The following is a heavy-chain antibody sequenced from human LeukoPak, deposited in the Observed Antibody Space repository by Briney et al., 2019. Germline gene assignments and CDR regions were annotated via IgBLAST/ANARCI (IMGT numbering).Heavy chain of an antibody. J-gene: IGHJ4*02. CDR2: IYYSGST. D-gene: IGHD3-3*01. CDR3: ATLGDYDFWSGYYADY. CDR1: GGSISSSSYY. Sequence: SETLSLTCTVSGGSISSSSYYWGWIRQPPGKGREWIGSIYYSGSTYYNPSLKSRVTISVDTSKNQFSLKLRSVTAADTAVYYCATLGDYDFWSGYYADYWGQGTLVTVSS. V-gene: IGHV4-39*07.